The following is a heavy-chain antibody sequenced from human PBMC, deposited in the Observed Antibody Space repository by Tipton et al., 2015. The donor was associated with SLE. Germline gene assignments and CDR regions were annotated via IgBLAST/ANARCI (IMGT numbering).Heavy chain of an antibody. J-gene: IGHJ4*02. D-gene: IGHD3-3*01. Sequence: TLSLTCTVSGGSVSSGSYYWSWIRQPPGKGLEWIGYIYYSGSTNYNPSLKSRVTISVDTSKNQFSLKLSSVTAADTAVYYCARDRRGSGSFDYWGQGTLVTVSS. V-gene: IGHV4-61*01. CDR2: IYYSGST. CDR1: GGSVSSGSYY. CDR3: ARDRRGSGSFDY.